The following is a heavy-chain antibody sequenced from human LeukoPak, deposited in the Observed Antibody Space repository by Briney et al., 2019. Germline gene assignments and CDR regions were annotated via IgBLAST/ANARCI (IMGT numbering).Heavy chain of an antibody. CDR3: AREGYSYGPPLLLYYGMDV. J-gene: IGHJ6*02. D-gene: IGHD5-18*01. Sequence: GGSLRLSCAAAGFTLSSYEINWVRQAPGKGLEWVSSISSSGSTIYYADSVKGRFTISRDNAKNSLYLQMNSLRAEDTAVYYCAREGYSYGPPLLLYYGMDVWGQGTTVTVSS. CDR1: GFTLSSYE. CDR2: ISSSGSTI. V-gene: IGHV3-48*03.